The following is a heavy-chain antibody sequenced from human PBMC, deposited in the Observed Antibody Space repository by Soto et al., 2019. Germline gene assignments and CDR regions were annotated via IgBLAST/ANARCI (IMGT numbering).Heavy chain of an antibody. V-gene: IGHV3-23*01. D-gene: IGHD3-22*01. CDR2: ISGSGGST. CDR1: GFTFSSYA. Sequence: LRLSCAASGFTFSSYAMSWVHQAPGKGLEWVSAISGSGGSTYYADSVKGRFTISRDNSKNTLYLQMNSLRAEDTAVYYCAKDWDYYYDSSGYLDYWGQGTLVTVSS. CDR3: AKDWDYYYDSSGYLDY. J-gene: IGHJ4*02.